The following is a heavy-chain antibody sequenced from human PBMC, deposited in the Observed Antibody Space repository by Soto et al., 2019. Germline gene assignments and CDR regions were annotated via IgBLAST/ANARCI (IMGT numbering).Heavy chain of an antibody. CDR1: GFTFSDHS. D-gene: IGHD4-17*01. V-gene: IGHV3-72*01. J-gene: IGHJ4*02. CDR3: AXXXXXKTDYGSYFDY. CDR2: SRSKVNSYTT. Sequence: EVQLVESGGGLVQPGGSLRISCAVSGFTFSDHSXDXXXXXXXXXLEWVGRSRSKVNSYTTEYAASVKGRFTFSRDDSXXXXXXXXXXXXXXXXXXXXCAXXXXXKTDYGSYFDYWGQGTLVTVSS.